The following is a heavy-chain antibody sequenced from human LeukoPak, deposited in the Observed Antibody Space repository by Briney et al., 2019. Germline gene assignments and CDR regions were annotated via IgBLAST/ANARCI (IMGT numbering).Heavy chain of an antibody. V-gene: IGHV4-38-2*02. CDR1: GYSISSGYY. CDR3: ARDRWDFDYVWGTYRYTVFDS. Sequence: VKPSQTLSLTCAVSGYSISSGYYWGWVRQPPGKGLEWIGDVHHSGSTYYNPSLKSRVTISVDTSKNQFSLNLRSVTAADTAVYFCARDRWDFDYVWGTYRYTVFDSWGQGTLVTVSS. D-gene: IGHD3-16*02. J-gene: IGHJ4*02. CDR2: VHHSGST.